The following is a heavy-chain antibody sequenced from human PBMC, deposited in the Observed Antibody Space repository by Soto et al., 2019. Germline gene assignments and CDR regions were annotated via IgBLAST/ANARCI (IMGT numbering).Heavy chain of an antibody. CDR3: AKYDYVWGRSGYYYGMDV. Sequence: GGSLRLSCAASGFTFSSYAMSWVRQAPGKGLEWVSAISGSGGSTYYADSVKGRFTISRDNSKNTLYLQMNSLRVEDTAVYYCAKYDYVWGRSGYYYGMDVWGQGTTVTVSS. V-gene: IGHV3-23*01. J-gene: IGHJ6*02. CDR1: GFTFSSYA. D-gene: IGHD3-16*01. CDR2: ISGSGGST.